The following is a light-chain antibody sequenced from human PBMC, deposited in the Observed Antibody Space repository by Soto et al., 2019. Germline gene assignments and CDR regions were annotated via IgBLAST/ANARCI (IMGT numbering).Light chain of an antibody. J-gene: IGLJ2*01. Sequence: QSVLTQPPSVSAAPGQKVTISCSGSSFNIGNNYVSWYQQLPGTAPQPLIYDNNKRPSGIPDRFSGSKSGTSATLGITGLQTGDEADYYCGTWDTSLSAVVFGGGTKLTVL. V-gene: IGLV1-51*01. CDR3: GTWDTSLSAVV. CDR2: DNN. CDR1: SFNIGNNY.